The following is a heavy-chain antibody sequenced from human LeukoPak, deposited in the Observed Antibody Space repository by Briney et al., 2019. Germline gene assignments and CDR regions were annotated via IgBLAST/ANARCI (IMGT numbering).Heavy chain of an antibody. CDR1: GGSISSSSYY. CDR3: ARDRDIVVVVAATPPGDYYYMDV. Sequence: SETLSLTCTVSGGSISSSSYYWGWIRQPPGKGLEWIGSIYHSGSTYYNPSLKSRVTISVDTSKNQFSLKLSSVTAADTAVYYCARDRDIVVVVAATPPGDYYYMDVWGKGTTVTVSS. V-gene: IGHV4-39*07. D-gene: IGHD2-15*01. CDR2: IYHSGST. J-gene: IGHJ6*03.